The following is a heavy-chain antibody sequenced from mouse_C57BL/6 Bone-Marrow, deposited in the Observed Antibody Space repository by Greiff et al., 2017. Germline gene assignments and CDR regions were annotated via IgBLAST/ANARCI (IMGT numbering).Heavy chain of an antibody. CDR3: ARIDGSSLYYFDY. CDR2: INPNNGGT. Sequence: VQLQQSGPELVKPGASVKIPCKASGYTFADYNMDWVKQSHGKSLEWIGDINPNNGGTIYNQKFKGKATLTVDKSSSTAYMELRSLTSEDTAVYYCARIDGSSLYYFDYWGQGTTLTVSS. J-gene: IGHJ2*01. CDR1: GYTFADYN. D-gene: IGHD1-1*01. V-gene: IGHV1-18*01.